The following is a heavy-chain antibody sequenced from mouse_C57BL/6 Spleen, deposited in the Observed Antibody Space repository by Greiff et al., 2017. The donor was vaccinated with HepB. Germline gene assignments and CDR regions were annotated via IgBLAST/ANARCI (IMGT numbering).Heavy chain of an antibody. CDR3: GGPMDY. V-gene: IGHV1-50*01. CDR1: GYTFTSYW. Sequence: VQLQQPGAELVKPGASVKLSCKASGYTFTSYWMQWVKQRPGQGLEWIGEIDPSDSYTNYNQKFKGKATLTVDTSSSTAYMQLSSLTSEDSAVYYCGGPMDYWGQGTSVTVSS. CDR2: IDPSDSYT. J-gene: IGHJ4*01.